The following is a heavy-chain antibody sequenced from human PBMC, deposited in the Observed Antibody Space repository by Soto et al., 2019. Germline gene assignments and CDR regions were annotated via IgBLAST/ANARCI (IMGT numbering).Heavy chain of an antibody. D-gene: IGHD3-3*01. CDR2: IYYSGST. CDR1: GGSISSGDYY. J-gene: IGHJ4*02. Sequence: PSATLSLTCTVSGGSISSGDYYWIWVRQPPGKGLEWIGYIYYSGSTYYNPSLKSRVTISVDTSKNQFSLKLSSVTAADTAVYYCARGITIFGVVSYYFDYWGQGTLVTVS. CDR3: ARGITIFGVVSYYFDY. V-gene: IGHV4-30-4*01.